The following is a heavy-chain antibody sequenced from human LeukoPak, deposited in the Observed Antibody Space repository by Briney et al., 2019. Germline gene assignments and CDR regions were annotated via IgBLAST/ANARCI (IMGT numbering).Heavy chain of an antibody. CDR3: ATYDEQLAFDD. Sequence: SETLSLTCTVSGGPMSSYYWTWIRQPAGKGLEWIGRMYTSGSTNYNPSLKSRVTMSTDTSKKQFSLRLHSVTAADTAVYYCATYDEQLAFDDWGQGTLVTVSS. V-gene: IGHV4-4*07. CDR2: MYTSGST. J-gene: IGHJ4*02. D-gene: IGHD6-13*01. CDR1: GGPMSSYY.